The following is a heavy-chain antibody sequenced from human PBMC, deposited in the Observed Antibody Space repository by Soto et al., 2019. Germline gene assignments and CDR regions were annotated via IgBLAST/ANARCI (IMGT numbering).Heavy chain of an antibody. CDR1: GGTFSSYA. J-gene: IGHJ3*02. CDR2: IIPIFGTA. Sequence: QVQLVQSGAEVKKPGSSVKVSCKASGGTFSSYAISWVRQAPGQGLEWMGGIIPIFGTANYAQKIQGRVTITADESTSTAYMELSSLRSEDTAVYYCARHYYGWGSYYNYAFDIWGQGTMVTVSS. V-gene: IGHV1-69*01. CDR3: ARHYYGWGSYYNYAFDI. D-gene: IGHD3-10*01.